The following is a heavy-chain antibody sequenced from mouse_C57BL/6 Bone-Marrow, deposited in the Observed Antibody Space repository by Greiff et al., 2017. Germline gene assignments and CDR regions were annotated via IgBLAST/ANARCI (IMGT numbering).Heavy chain of an antibody. J-gene: IGHJ3*01. CDR3: ARRSNYFAWFAY. D-gene: IGHD2-5*01. CDR1: GFSLTSYG. CDR2: IWSGGST. Sequence: VHLVESGPGLVQPSQSLSITCTVSGFSLTSYGVHWVRQSPGKGLEWLGVIWSGGSTDYNAAFISRLSISKDNSKSQVFFKMNSLQADDTAIYYCARRSNYFAWFAYWGQGTLVTVSA. V-gene: IGHV2-2*01.